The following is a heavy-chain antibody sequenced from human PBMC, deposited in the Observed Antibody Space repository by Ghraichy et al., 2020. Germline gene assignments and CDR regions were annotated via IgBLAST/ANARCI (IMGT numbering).Heavy chain of an antibody. V-gene: IGHV5-51*01. CDR2: ISPGDSDT. Sequence: GESLNISCKASGFSFSRYWIGWVRQMPGKGLEWMGIISPGDSDTRYSPSFQGQVTISADKSISTAYLQWSSLKTSDTAMYYCARTRSSLAADYWGQGTLVTVSS. J-gene: IGHJ4*02. CDR1: GFSFSRYW. CDR3: ARTRSSLAADY. D-gene: IGHD6-25*01.